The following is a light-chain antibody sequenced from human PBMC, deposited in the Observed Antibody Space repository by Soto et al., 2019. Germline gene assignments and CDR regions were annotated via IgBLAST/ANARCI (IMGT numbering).Light chain of an antibody. CDR2: DTS. V-gene: IGLV7-46*01. J-gene: IGLJ2*01. CDR3: LLSCCGDQVL. Sequence: QAVVTQEPSLTVSPGGTVTLTCGASTEAVTRGHWSYWFQQKPGQAPRTLIYDTSNKHSWTPARFSGSLLGGKAALTLSGAQPEDEADYYCLLSCCGDQVLFGGGTKLTVL. CDR1: TEAVTRGHW.